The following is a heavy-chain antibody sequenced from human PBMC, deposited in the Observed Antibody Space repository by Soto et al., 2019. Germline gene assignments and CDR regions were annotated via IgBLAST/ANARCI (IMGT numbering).Heavy chain of an antibody. Sequence: QVQLVQSGAEVKKPGASVKVSCKASGYTFTNYYIHWVRQAPGQGLEWMGIIDPRGGSPTNAPKFQGRVSMTRDTSASTVYMQLSSLRSDDTAVYFCTRDTPGARWYFDYWGQGTLVTVSS. CDR1: GYTFTNYY. CDR3: TRDTPGARWYFDY. CDR2: IDPRGGSP. D-gene: IGHD6-13*01. V-gene: IGHV1-46*03. J-gene: IGHJ4*02.